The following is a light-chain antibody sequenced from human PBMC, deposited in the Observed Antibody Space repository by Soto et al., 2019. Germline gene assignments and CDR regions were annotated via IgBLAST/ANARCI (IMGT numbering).Light chain of an antibody. CDR1: SSDVGGYNY. Sequence: QSVLTQPASVSGSPGQSITISCTGTSSDVGGYNYVSWYQQHPGKAPKLMIYDVSNRPSGVSNRFSGSKSGNTASLTISGLQAEDEADYYCSSYAGSMSRRVFGTGTKVTVL. J-gene: IGLJ1*01. V-gene: IGLV2-14*01. CDR2: DVS. CDR3: SSYAGSMSRRV.